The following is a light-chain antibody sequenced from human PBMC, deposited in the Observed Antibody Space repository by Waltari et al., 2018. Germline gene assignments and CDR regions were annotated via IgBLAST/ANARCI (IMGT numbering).Light chain of an antibody. CDR1: SSNTGNTY. CDR3: ATWDDSLRMV. Sequence: QSVLSQPPSASGTPGQRATISCSGSSSNTGNTYVYWYQQLPGTAPKLLIYSNNQRPSGVPDRFSGSKSGTSASLAINGLRSEDEADYYCATWDDSLRMVFGGGTELTVL. J-gene: IGLJ3*02. V-gene: IGLV1-47*01. CDR2: SNN.